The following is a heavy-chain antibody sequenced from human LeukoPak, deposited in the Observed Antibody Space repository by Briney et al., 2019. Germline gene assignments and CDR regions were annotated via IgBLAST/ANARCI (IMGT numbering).Heavy chain of an antibody. CDR2: IYPDDSDT. J-gene: IGHJ3*01. CDR1: GYRCNAYW. Sequence: GESLKISCKGSGYRCNAYWIAWVRQMPGKGLEWMGIIYPDDSDTRYSPSFQGQVTISADKSVSTAYLQWSSLKASDTAMYYCARPNITSYYDSRGYDAFDVWGQGTMVTVSS. CDR3: ARPNITSYYDSRGYDAFDV. D-gene: IGHD3-22*01. V-gene: IGHV5-51*01.